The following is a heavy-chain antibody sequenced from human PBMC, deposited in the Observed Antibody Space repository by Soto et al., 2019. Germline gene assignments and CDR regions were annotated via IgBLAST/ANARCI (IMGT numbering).Heavy chain of an antibody. CDR1: GFTFSSYA. J-gene: IGHJ4*02. Sequence: GSLRLSCAASGFTFSSYAMSWVRQAPGKGLEWVSAISGSGGSTYYADSVKGRFTISRDNSKNTLYLQMDSLRAEDTAVYYCAKDKIREVAGLFDYWGQGTLVTVSS. D-gene: IGHD6-19*01. CDR3: AKDKIREVAGLFDY. V-gene: IGHV3-23*01. CDR2: ISGSGGST.